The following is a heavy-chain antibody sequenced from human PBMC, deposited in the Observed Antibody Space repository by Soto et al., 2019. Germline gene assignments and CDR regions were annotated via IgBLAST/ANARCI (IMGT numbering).Heavy chain of an antibody. Sequence: ASVKVSCKASGYTFTSYDINWVRQATGQGLEWMGWMNPNIGNTGYAQKFQGRVTMTRNTSISTAYMELSSLRSEDTAVYYCARGGRIAACPLCWFDPWGQGTLVTVSS. CDR2: MNPNIGNT. V-gene: IGHV1-8*01. CDR1: GYTFTSYD. CDR3: ARGGRIAACPLCWFDP. J-gene: IGHJ5*02. D-gene: IGHD6-6*01.